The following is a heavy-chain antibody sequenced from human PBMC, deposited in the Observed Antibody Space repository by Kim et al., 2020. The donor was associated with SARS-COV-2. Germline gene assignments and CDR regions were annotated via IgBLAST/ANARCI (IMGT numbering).Heavy chain of an antibody. D-gene: IGHD2-15*01. J-gene: IGHJ6*03. CDR3: AAAIAHYYYYMDV. V-gene: IGHV4-30-2*05. Sequence: NPTRKCRVTIAVCTSKNQFSLKLSSVTAADTAMYYCAAAIAHYYYYMDVWGKGTTVTVSS.